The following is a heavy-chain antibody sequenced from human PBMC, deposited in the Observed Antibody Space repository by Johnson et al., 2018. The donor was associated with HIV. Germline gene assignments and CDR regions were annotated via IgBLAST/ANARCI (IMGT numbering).Heavy chain of an antibody. CDR2: IYSGGST. Sequence: VQLVESGGGLIQPGGSLRLSCAASGFTVSSNYMSWVRQAPGKGLEWVSVIYSGGSTYYADSVKGRFTISRDNSKNTLYLQMNSLRAEDTALYYCAKDIGGRGGDCDAFDIWGQGTMVTVYS. CDR1: GFTVSSNY. CDR3: AKDIGGRGGDCDAFDI. V-gene: IGHV3-53*01. D-gene: IGHD2-21*02. J-gene: IGHJ3*02.